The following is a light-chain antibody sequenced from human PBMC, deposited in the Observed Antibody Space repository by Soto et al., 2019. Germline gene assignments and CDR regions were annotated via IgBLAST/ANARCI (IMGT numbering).Light chain of an antibody. CDR2: LNSDGSH. V-gene: IGLV4-69*01. Sequence: QPVLTQSPSASASLGASVKLTCTLSSGHSNYAIAWHQQQSEKGPRYLMKLNSDGSHSKGDGIPDRFSGSSSGAERYLTISSLQSEDEADYYCQTGGCGIVVFGGGTKLTV. CDR1: SGHSNYA. CDR3: QTGGCGIVV. J-gene: IGLJ2*01.